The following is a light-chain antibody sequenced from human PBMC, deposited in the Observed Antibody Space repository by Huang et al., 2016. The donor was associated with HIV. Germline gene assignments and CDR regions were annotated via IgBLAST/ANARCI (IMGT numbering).Light chain of an antibody. CDR2: AAS. Sequence: DIQMTQSPSSLSASVGDRVTISCRASQGIRSYVSWYQQRPGRAPRLLISAASRLQGGVASRFSGTGSGTEFTLTISSLQPEDFATYYCQQSYSTPYTFGQGTKLEI. CDR3: QQSYSTPYT. CDR1: QGIRSY. V-gene: IGKV1-39*01. J-gene: IGKJ2*01.